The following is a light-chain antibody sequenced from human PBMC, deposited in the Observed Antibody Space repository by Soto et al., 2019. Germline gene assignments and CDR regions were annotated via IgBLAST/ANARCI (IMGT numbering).Light chain of an antibody. Sequence: EIVLTQSPGTLSLSPGERATLSCRASQSVSNNYLAWYQQKPGQSPRLLIFGASIRATGIPARFSGSGSGTEFTLAIGSLQSEDCALYYCQQYNNWPGTFGQGTKVDIK. CDR2: GAS. J-gene: IGKJ1*01. CDR3: QQYNNWPGT. V-gene: IGKV3-15*01. CDR1: QSVSNN.